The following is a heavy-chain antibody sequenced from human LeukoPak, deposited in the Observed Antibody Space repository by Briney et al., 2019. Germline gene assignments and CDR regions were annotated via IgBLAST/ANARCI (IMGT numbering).Heavy chain of an antibody. CDR1: GSSISSGYY. D-gene: IGHD4-17*01. CDR3: ARDSPWFGYGDYFDY. V-gene: IGHV4-38-2*02. CDR2: IYDSGST. J-gene: IGHJ4*02. Sequence: KPSETLSLTCTVSGSSISSGYYWVWIRQPPGKGLEWIGSIYDSGSTYYNPSLKSRLTISVDTSKNQFSLKLSSVTAADTAVYYCARDSPWFGYGDYFDYWGQGTLVTVSS.